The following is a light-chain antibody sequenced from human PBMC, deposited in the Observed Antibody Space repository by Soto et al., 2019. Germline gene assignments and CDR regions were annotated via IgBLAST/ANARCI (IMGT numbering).Light chain of an antibody. V-gene: IGLV2-14*01. J-gene: IGLJ1*01. CDR1: SSDVGGYNY. CDR2: EVS. CDR3: TSFTRSSNFV. Sequence: STRTQPASVSVSPGQSITISCTGTSSDVGGYNYVSWYQQHPGKAPKLMIYEVSNRPSGVSNRFSGSKSGNTASLTISGLQAEDEADYYCTSFTRSSNFVFGTGTKVTVL.